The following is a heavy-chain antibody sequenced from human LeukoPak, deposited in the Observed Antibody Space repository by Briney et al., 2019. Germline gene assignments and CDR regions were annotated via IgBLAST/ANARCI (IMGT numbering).Heavy chain of an antibody. CDR3: AREYYDFWSGQEYYFDY. J-gene: IGHJ4*02. CDR2: INPNSGGT. Sequence: ASVKVSCKASGYTFTGYYMHWVRQAPGQGLEWMGWINPNSGGTNYAQKFQGRVTMTRDTSISTAYMELSRLRSDDTAVYYCAREYYDFWSGQEYYFDYWGQGTLVTVS. V-gene: IGHV1-2*02. D-gene: IGHD3-3*01. CDR1: GYTFTGYY.